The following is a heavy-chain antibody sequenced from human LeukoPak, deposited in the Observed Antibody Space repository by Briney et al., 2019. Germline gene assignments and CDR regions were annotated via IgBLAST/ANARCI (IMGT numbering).Heavy chain of an antibody. CDR1: GFTFSSYS. Sequence: GGSLRLSCAASGFTFSSYSMNWVRQAPGKGLEWVSYISSSSSTIYYADSVKGRFTISRDNAKNSLYLQMNSLRAEDTAVYYCARLTGTTGFDYWGQGTLATVSS. V-gene: IGHV3-48*01. CDR3: ARLTGTTGFDY. D-gene: IGHD1-1*01. CDR2: ISSSSSTI. J-gene: IGHJ4*02.